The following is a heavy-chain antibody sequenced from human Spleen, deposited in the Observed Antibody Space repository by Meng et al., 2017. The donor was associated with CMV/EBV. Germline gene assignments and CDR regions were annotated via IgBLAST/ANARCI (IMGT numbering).Heavy chain of an antibody. CDR2: IYPGDSGT. CDR3: ARRPAAKFGWFDP. J-gene: IGHJ5*02. Sequence: CRDSGCTLASYWIGWVRQVAGEGLKWVGSIYPGDSGTAYGPSLRGRVTISADTSISTAYQQWSSLEASDSGIYYCARRPAAKFGWFDPWGQGTLVTVSS. CDR1: GCTLASYW. D-gene: IGHD3-10*01. V-gene: IGHV5-51*01.